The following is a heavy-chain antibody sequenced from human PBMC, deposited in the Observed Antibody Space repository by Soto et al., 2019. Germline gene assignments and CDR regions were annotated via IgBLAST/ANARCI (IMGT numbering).Heavy chain of an antibody. CDR2: ISAHNGNT. CDR3: ARGRDGDY. D-gene: IGHD6-6*01. V-gene: IGHV1-18*01. J-gene: IGHJ4*02. Sequence: QVHLVQSGAEVKKPGASVKVSCQGSGYAFTTYGITWVRQAPGQGLEWMGWISAHNGNTNYAQKLQGRVTVTRDTSTSTAYMERRSLREDDTAVYYCARGRDGDYWGQGALVTVSS. CDR1: GYAFTTYG.